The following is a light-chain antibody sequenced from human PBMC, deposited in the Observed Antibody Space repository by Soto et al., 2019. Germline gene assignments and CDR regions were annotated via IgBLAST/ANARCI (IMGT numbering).Light chain of an antibody. CDR2: DVS. Sequence: QCALTQPASVSGSPGQSITISCTGTSSDVGSYNYVSWYQQHPGKAPKLMIYDVSNRPSGVSNRFSGSKSGNTASLTISGLQAEDEADYYCSSYASSRDVLFGGGTKLTVL. CDR3: SSYASSRDVL. V-gene: IGLV2-14*01. CDR1: SSDVGSYNY. J-gene: IGLJ2*01.